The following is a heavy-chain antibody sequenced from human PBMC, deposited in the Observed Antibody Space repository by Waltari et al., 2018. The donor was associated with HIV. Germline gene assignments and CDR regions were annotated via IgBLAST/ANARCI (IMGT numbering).Heavy chain of an antibody. Sequence: EVQLLESGGGLVQPGGSLRLSCATSGFTFSSYAMSWVRQAPRKGLVWVSAITFSGGSTYYAYSVKGRFTISRDNSKNTLYLQMDSLRAEDTAVYYCARQSLGSFDYWGQGTLVTVSS. V-gene: IGHV3-23*01. CDR2: ITFSGGST. CDR3: ARQSLGSFDY. J-gene: IGHJ4*02. D-gene: IGHD7-27*01. CDR1: GFTFSSYA.